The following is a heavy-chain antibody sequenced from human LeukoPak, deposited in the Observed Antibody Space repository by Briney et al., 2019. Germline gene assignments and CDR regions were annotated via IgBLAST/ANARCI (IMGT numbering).Heavy chain of an antibody. CDR2: INPTGGST. Sequence: ASVKVSCKASGYTFTSYDINWVRQAPGQGLEWMGLINPTGGSTGYAQKFQGRVTMTRDMSTSTDYMELSSLRSEDTAIYYCARDNSVGDDAWWFDPWGQGTLVTVSS. D-gene: IGHD1-26*01. J-gene: IGHJ5*02. CDR3: ARDNSVGDDAWWFDP. CDR1: GYTFTSYD. V-gene: IGHV1-46*01.